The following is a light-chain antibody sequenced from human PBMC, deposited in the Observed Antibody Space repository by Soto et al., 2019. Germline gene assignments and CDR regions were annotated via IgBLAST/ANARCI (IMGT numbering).Light chain of an antibody. V-gene: IGKV3-20*01. CDR1: QSVSSTS. J-gene: IGKJ1*01. Sequence: IVLTQSPGTLSFSPGERATLSCRASQSVSSTSLAWYQQKPGQAPRLLIYGASNRATGIPDRFSGSGSGTDFTLTISRLEPEDFAVYYCQQYDGSPPWTFGLGTKV. CDR2: GAS. CDR3: QQYDGSPPWT.